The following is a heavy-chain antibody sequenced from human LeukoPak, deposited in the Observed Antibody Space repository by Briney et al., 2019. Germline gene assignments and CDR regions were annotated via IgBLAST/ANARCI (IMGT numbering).Heavy chain of an antibody. CDR3: ARDVGCSSTSCYRPYYYYYMDV. D-gene: IGHD2-2*01. Sequence: SETLSLTCTVSGGSISSGDYYWSWIRQPPGKGQEWIGYIYYSGSTYCNPSLKSRVTISVDTSKNQFSLKLSSVTAADTAVYYCARDVGCSSTSCYRPYYYYYMDVWGKGTTVTVSS. J-gene: IGHJ6*03. CDR2: IYYSGST. V-gene: IGHV4-30-4*08. CDR1: GGSISSGDYY.